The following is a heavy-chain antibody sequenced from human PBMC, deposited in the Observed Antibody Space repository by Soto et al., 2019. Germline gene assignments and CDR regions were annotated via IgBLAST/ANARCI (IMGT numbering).Heavy chain of an antibody. CDR3: ARIPRAAAGLEYYYYYGMDV. CDR2: IFSNDEK. V-gene: IGHV2-26*01. CDR1: GFSLSNARMG. D-gene: IGHD6-13*01. J-gene: IGHJ6*02. Sequence: SGPTLVNPTETLTLTCTVSGFSLSNARMGVSWIRQPPGKALEWLAHIFSNDEKSYSTSLKSRLTISKDTSKSQVVLTMTNMDPVDTATYYCARIPRAAAGLEYYYYYGMDVWGQGTTVTV.